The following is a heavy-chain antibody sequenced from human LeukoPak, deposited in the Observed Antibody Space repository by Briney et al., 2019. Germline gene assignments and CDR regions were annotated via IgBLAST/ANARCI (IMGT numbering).Heavy chain of an antibody. CDR3: VGGDY. CDR2: INQDGSDK. CDR1: GLTFSIHW. J-gene: IGHJ4*02. V-gene: IGHV3-7*01. Sequence: GGSLRLSCAASGLTFSIHWMDWVRQAPGKGLECVANINQDGSDKYYVDSVKGRFTISRDNTKNSLYLQMNSLRAEDTAVYYCVGGDYWGQGTLVTVSS.